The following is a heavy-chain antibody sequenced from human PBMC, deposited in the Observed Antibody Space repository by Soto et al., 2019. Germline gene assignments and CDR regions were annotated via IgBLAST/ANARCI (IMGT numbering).Heavy chain of an antibody. Sequence: QVQLVESGGGVVQPGRSLRLSCAASGFTFSTHAMHWVRQAPGKGLECVAIVSFDGTKKYHADSVKGRFTISGDNSKNTLYLQMSGLTPEDKAVYYCARDQTGITTAGGGRIDHWGQGTLVTVSS. V-gene: IGHV3-30*04. CDR2: VSFDGTKK. CDR1: GFTFSTHA. CDR3: ARDQTGITTAGGGRIDH. J-gene: IGHJ4*02. D-gene: IGHD6-13*01.